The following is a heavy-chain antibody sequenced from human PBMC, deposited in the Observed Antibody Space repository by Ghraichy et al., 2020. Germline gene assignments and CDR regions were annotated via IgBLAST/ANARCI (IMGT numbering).Heavy chain of an antibody. Sequence: GSLRLSCAASGFAFKTYAMSWVRQAPGKGLEWVSGISGSGTSTYYAGFVKGRFTISRDNSNYTLSLQMESLRVEDTAVYYCAKETEGGWNYGDFWGQGTLVTVSS. J-gene: IGHJ4*02. V-gene: IGHV3-23*01. CDR1: GFAFKTYA. CDR2: ISGSGTST. CDR3: AKETEGGWNYGDF. D-gene: IGHD1-7*01.